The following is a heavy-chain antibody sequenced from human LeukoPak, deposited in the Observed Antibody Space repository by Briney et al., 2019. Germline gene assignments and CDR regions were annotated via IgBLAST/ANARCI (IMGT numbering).Heavy chain of an antibody. V-gene: IGHV4-4*07. CDR3: ASSNWLRDANFDS. CDR1: GGSIHSY. J-gene: IGHJ4*02. Sequence: SETLSLTCTVSGGSIHSYWSWIRQPAEKGLEWIGRISTSGSGSSNYNPTLKSRVTISVDTSKNQFSLKLRSVTAADTAVYFCASSNWLRDANFDSWGQGTLVTVSS. CDR2: ISTSGSGSS. D-gene: IGHD6-13*01.